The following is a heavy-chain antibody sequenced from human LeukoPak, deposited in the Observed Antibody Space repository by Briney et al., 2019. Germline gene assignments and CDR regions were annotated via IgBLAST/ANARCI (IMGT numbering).Heavy chain of an antibody. J-gene: IGHJ4*02. Sequence: ASVKVSCKTSGYTFTTYGISWVRQAPGQGLEWMGWISPNNGNRNYAQKLQGRATMTTDTSTSTAYMELRSLRSDDTAVYYCARGYYCTNGVCYGGDFDNWGQGTLVTVSS. CDR2: ISPNNGNR. V-gene: IGHV1-18*01. D-gene: IGHD2-8*01. CDR3: ARGYYCTNGVCYGGDFDN. CDR1: GYTFTTYG.